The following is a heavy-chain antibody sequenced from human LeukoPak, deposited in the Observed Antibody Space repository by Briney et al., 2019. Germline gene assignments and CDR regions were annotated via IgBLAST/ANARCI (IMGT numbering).Heavy chain of an antibody. J-gene: IGHJ4*02. CDR1: GGSISSSSYY. CDR3: ARGMGSYSSSWYGY. Sequence: SETLSLTCTVSGGSISSSSYYWGWIRQPPGKGLEWIGSIYYSGSTYYNPTLKSRVTVSVDTSKNQFSLNLSSVTAADTAVYYCARGMGSYSSSWYGYWGQGTLVTVSS. D-gene: IGHD6-13*01. CDR2: IYYSGST. V-gene: IGHV4-39*01.